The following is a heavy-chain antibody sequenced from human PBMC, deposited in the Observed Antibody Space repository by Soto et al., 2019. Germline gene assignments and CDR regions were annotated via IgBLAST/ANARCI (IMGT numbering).Heavy chain of an antibody. CDR1: GVSLSSSGVG. J-gene: IGHJ4*01. Sequence: KSGPTLVNPTQTLTLTCTCSGVSLSSSGVGVGWIRQPPGKALEWLALIYWDDDKRYSPSLKSRLTITKDTSKNQVVLTMTNMDPLDTATYYCVDAGDLLTGTLFDYRGHGTLVTVSS. CDR3: VDAGDLLTGTLFDY. V-gene: IGHV2-5*02. D-gene: IGHD3-9*01. CDR2: IYWDDDK.